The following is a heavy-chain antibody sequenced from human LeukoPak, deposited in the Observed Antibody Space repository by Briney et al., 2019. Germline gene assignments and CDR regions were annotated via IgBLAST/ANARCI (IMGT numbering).Heavy chain of an antibody. D-gene: IGHD3-22*01. CDR2: IYYSGST. Sequence: SETLSLTCTVSGGSISSYYWSWIRQPPGKGLEWIGYIYYSGSTNYNPSLKSRVTISVDTSRNQFSLKLSSVTAADTAVYYCARVQYYYDSSGYYYYFDYWGQGTLVTVSS. J-gene: IGHJ4*02. CDR1: GGSISSYY. V-gene: IGHV4-59*01. CDR3: ARVQYYYDSSGYYYYFDY.